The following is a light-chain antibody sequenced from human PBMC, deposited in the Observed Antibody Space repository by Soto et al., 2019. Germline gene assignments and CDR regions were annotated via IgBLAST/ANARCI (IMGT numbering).Light chain of an antibody. CDR3: QQYNSSFLS. CDR2: KAS. Sequence: DIQLTQYPSTLSASVGDRDTIACRASQNIDSWLAWYQQKPGKAPNLLIYKASTLETGVPSRFSGSGSGTDFTLTISRLQPDDFASYYCQQYNSSFLSFGGGTKVDIK. CDR1: QNIDSW. J-gene: IGKJ4*01. V-gene: IGKV1-5*03.